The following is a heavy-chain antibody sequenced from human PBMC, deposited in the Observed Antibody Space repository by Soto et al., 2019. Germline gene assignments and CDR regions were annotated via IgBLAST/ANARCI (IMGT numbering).Heavy chain of an antibody. CDR3: AKSGGNGWFAAALDV. J-gene: IGHJ3*01. Sequence: VRPIRLPRGGVWVIVGSFYMRCVRKDPGKGLEWISVIYSGGSTYYADSVKGRFTISRDNSENTLYLQLNSLRAEDTAVYYCAKSGGNGWFAAALDVWGQGTMVTVSS. D-gene: IGHD6-19*01. CDR1: WVIVGSFY. V-gene: IGHV3-53*01. CDR2: IYSGGST.